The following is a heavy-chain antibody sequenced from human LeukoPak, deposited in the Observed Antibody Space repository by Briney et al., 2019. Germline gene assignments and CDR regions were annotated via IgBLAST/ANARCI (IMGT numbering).Heavy chain of an antibody. CDR2: INHSGST. J-gene: IGHJ5*02. D-gene: IGHD5-18*01. CDR1: GGSLSGYY. V-gene: IGHV4-34*01. Sequence: PSETLSLTCAVYGGSLSGYYWSWIRQPPGKGLEWIGEINHSGSTNYNPSLKSRVTISVDTSKNQFSLKLSSVTAADTAVYYCARVGYSYGFNWFDPWGQGTLVTVSS. CDR3: ARVGYSYGFNWFDP.